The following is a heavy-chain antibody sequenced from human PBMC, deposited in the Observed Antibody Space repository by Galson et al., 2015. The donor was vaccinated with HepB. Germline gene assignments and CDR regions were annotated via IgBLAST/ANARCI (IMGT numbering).Heavy chain of an antibody. CDR3: ARDLNAQSGYFDL. D-gene: IGHD3-10*01. V-gene: IGHV3-11*06. Sequence: SLRLSCAASGFTFSDYYMSWIRQAPGKGLEWVSYISSSSSYTNYADSVKGRFTISRDNAKNSLYLQMNSLRAEDTAVYYCARDLNAQSGYFDLWGRGTLVTVSS. J-gene: IGHJ2*01. CDR1: GFTFSDYY. CDR2: ISSSSSYT.